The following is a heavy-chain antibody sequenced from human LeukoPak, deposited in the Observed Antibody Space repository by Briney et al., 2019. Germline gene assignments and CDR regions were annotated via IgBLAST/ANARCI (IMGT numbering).Heavy chain of an antibody. CDR1: GGSISSGGYY. Sequence: SQTLSLTCTVPGGSISSGGYYWSWIRQPPGKGLEWIGEINHSGSTNYNPSLKSRATISVDTSKNQFSLKLSSVTAADTAVYYCASVDTAMAVYYFDYWGQGTLVTVSS. CDR2: INHSGST. D-gene: IGHD5-18*01. CDR3: ASVDTAMAVYYFDY. J-gene: IGHJ4*02. V-gene: IGHV4-30-2*01.